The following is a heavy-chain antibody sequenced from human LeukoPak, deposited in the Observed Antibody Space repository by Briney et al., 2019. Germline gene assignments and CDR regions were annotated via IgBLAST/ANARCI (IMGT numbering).Heavy chain of an antibody. CDR2: ISWNSGSI. CDR3: AKDNSAYSYGSSFDY. D-gene: IGHD5-18*01. V-gene: IGHV3-9*01. J-gene: IGHJ4*02. CDR1: GFTFDDYA. Sequence: GGSLRLSCAASGFTFDDYAMHWVRQAPGKGLEWVSGISWNSGSIGYADSVKGRFTISRDNAKNSLYLQMNSLRAEDTALYYCAKDNSAYSYGSSFDYWGQGTLVTVSS.